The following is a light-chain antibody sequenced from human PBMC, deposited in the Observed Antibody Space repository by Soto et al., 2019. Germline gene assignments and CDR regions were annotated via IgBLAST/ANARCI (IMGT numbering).Light chain of an antibody. CDR3: QQYNSYSIT. V-gene: IGKV1-5*01. CDR2: DAS. J-gene: IGKJ3*01. CDR1: QSISSW. Sequence: DIQMTQSPSTLSASVGDRVTITCRASQSISSWLAWYQQKPGKAPKLLIYDASSLESGVPSRFSGSGSGTEFTLTISGLQPDDFATYYCQQYNSYSITFGPGTKVDIK.